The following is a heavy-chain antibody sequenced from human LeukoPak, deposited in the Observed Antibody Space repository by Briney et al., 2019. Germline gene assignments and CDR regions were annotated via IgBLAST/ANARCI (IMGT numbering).Heavy chain of an antibody. Sequence: GGSLRLSCAASGFTFSNAWMSWVRQAPGKGLEWVSYISSSGSTIYYADSVKGRSTISRDNAKNSLYLQLNSLGAEDTAVYYCARDEGGFDYWGQRTLVTVSS. CDR1: GFTFSNAW. J-gene: IGHJ4*02. CDR2: ISSSGSTI. CDR3: ARDEGGFDY. V-gene: IGHV3-11*04.